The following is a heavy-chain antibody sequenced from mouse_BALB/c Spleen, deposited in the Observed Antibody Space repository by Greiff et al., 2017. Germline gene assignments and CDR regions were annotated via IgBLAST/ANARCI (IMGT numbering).Heavy chain of an antibody. V-gene: IGHV1-7*01. J-gene: IGHJ4*01. D-gene: IGHD2-14*01. CDR2: INPSTGYT. CDR1: GYTFTSYW. CDR3: ARFGGYRYDDYYAMDY. Sequence: QVQLQQPGAELAKPGASVKMSCKASGYTFTSYWMHWVKQRPGQGLEWIGYINPSTGYTEYNQKFKDKATLTADKSSSTAYMQLSSLTSEDSAVYYCARFGGYRYDDYYAMDYWGQGTSVTVSS.